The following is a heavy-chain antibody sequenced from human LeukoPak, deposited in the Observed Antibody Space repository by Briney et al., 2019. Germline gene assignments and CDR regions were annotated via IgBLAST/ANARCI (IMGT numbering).Heavy chain of an antibody. CDR3: ATLAYYDSSSIDY. CDR1: GGSISSGGYY. Sequence: PSETLSLTCTVSGGSISSGGYYWSWLRQHPGKGLEWIGYIYYSGSTYYNPSLKSRVTISVDTSKNQFSLKLSSVTAADTAVYYCATLAYYDSSSIDYWGQGTLVTVSS. CDR2: IYYSGST. J-gene: IGHJ4*02. V-gene: IGHV4-31*03. D-gene: IGHD3-22*01.